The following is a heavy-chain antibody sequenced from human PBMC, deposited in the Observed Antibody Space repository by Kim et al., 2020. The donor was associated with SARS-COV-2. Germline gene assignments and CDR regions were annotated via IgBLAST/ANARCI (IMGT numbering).Heavy chain of an antibody. J-gene: IGHJ4*02. V-gene: IGHV3-11*01. D-gene: IGHD3-22*01. CDR1: GFTFSDYY. Sequence: GGSLRLSCAASGFTFSDYYMSWIRQAPGKGLEWVSYISSSGSSIYYADSVKGRFTISRDNAKNSLYLQMNSLRAEDTAVYYCARVRVSITMIVVVREPSDYWGQGTLVTVSS. CDR2: ISSSGSSI. CDR3: ARVRVSITMIVVVREPSDY.